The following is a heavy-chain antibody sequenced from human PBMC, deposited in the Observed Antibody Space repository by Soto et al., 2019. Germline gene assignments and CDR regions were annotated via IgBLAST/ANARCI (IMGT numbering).Heavy chain of an antibody. Sequence: QVQLVESGGGGFQLGGSLRPPWAASGLTFSSYARHGFRQAQAKGLEGVAVISYDGSNKYYADSVKGRFTISRDNSKNTLYLQMNSLRAEDTAVYYCAVDSSGYYYWGQGTLVTVSS. V-gene: IGHV3-30*03. CDR2: ISYDGSNK. J-gene: IGHJ4*02. D-gene: IGHD3-22*01. CDR1: GLTFSSYA. CDR3: AVDSSGYYY.